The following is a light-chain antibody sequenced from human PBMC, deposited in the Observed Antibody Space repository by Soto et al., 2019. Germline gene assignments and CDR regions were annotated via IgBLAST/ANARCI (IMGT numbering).Light chain of an antibody. CDR1: QSISRY. CDR2: DAS. J-gene: IGKJ1*01. Sequence: DIQMTQSPFSLSASVGDRVTITCRASQSISRYVNWYHQQPGKAPEVLIYDASTLQSGVPSRFSGSGYGTDFTLTIRSLQPEDFATYYCQQSYTTPPTFGHGTKVEIK. CDR3: QQSYTTPPT. V-gene: IGKV1-39*01.